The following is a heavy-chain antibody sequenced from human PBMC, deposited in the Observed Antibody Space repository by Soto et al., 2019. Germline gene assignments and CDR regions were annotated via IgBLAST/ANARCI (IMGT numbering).Heavy chain of an antibody. J-gene: IGHJ6*04. CDR3: VRISPPLSSSMDV. D-gene: IGHD3-3*02. CDR2: IYTGGTT. Sequence: GGSLRLSCAASGLTVSSNYMSWVRQAPGKGLEWVSVIYTGGTTYYADSVKGRFTISRQSSMNTLDLQMKSLRTEDTAVYYCVRISPPLSSSMDVWGEGTTVTVSS. V-gene: IGHV3-53*04. CDR1: GLTVSSNY.